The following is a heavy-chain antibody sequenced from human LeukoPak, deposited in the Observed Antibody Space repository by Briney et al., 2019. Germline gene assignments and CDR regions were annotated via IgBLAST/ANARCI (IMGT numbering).Heavy chain of an antibody. CDR2: ILENGSNQ. V-gene: IGHV3-30*04. CDR3: AKDPPYDFWSGYPDY. CDR1: GFTFSNYI. J-gene: IGHJ4*02. Sequence: PGGSLRLSCAASGFTFSNYIMHWVRQAPGKGLDWVAVILENGSNQYYADSVKGRFTISRDNSKNTLYLQMNSLRAEDTAVYYCAKDPPYDFWSGYPDYWGQGTLVTVSS. D-gene: IGHD3-3*01.